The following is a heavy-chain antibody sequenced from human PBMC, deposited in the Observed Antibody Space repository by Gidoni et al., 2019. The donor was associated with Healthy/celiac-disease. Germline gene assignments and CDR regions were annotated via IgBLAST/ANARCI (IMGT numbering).Heavy chain of an antibody. J-gene: IGHJ6*02. CDR1: GFTFSSYA. CDR2: ISVSGGST. D-gene: IGHD4-17*01. Sequence: EVQLLESGGGLVQPGGSLRLSCAASGFTFSSYAMSWVRQAPGKGLGWVSAISVSGGSTYYADSVKGRFTISRDNSKNTLYLQMNSLRAEDTAVYYCAKDDYGDYQISYYYGMDVWGQGTTVTVSS. V-gene: IGHV3-23*01. CDR3: AKDDYGDYQISYYYGMDV.